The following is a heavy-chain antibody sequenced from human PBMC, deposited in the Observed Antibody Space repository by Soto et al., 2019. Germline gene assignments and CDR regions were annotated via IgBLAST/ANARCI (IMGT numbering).Heavy chain of an antibody. V-gene: IGHV4-39*01. CDR2: IYYSGNI. D-gene: IGHD2-15*01. CDR3: ASRGYCLSNGCARDYYAMDV. Sequence: SETLSLTCTVSGGSISSSSYYWGWIRQPPGKGLEWIGTIYYSGNIYYNPSLKSRVTISVDTAKNQFSLKLSSVTAADTAVYYCASRGYCLSNGCARDYYAMDVWGQGTTVTVSS. CDR1: GGSISSSSYY. J-gene: IGHJ6*02.